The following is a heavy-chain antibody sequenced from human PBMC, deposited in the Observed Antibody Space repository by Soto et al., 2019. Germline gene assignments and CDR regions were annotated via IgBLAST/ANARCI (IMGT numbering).Heavy chain of an antibody. V-gene: IGHV3-30-3*01. CDR3: ARDLEVAVAGA. CDR2: ISYDGSNK. D-gene: IGHD6-19*01. J-gene: IGHJ5*02. CDR1: GFTFSSYA. Sequence: QVQLVESGGGVVQPGRSLRLSCAASGFTFSSYAMHWVRQAPGKGLEWVAVISYDGSNKYYAHSVKGRFTISRDNSKNTLYLQMNSLRAEDTAVYYCARDLEVAVAGAWGQGTLVTVSS.